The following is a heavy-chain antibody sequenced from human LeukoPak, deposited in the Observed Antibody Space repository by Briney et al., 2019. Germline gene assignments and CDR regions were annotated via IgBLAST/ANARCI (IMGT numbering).Heavy chain of an antibody. D-gene: IGHD2-2*01. CDR1: SESFSGYF. CDR3: ARHRRYCSSTSCYGNWFDP. V-gene: IGHV4-34*01. CDR2: INHSGST. Sequence: SETLSLTCAIYSESFSGYFWSWIRQPPGKGLEWIGEINHSGSTNYNPSLKSRVTISVDTSKNQFSLKLSSVTAADTAVYYCARHRRYCSSTSCYGNWFDPWGQGTLVTVSS. J-gene: IGHJ5*02.